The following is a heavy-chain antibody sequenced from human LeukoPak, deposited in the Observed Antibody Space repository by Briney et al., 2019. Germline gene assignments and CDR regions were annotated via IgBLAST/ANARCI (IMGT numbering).Heavy chain of an antibody. J-gene: IGHJ2*01. CDR2: INAGNGNT. D-gene: IGHD5-24*01. CDR3: ARDLTRDGYNYLVWYFDL. CDR1: GYTFTSYA. Sequence: ASVKVSCKASGYTFTSYAMHWVRQAPGQRLEWMGWINAGNGNTKYSQKFQGRVTITRDTSASTAYMELSSLRSEDTAVYYCARDLTRDGYNYLVWYFDLWGRGTLVTVSS. V-gene: IGHV1-3*01.